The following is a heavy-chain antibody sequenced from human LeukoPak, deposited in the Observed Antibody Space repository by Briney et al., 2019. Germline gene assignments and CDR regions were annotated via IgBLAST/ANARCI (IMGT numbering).Heavy chain of an antibody. V-gene: IGHV1-2*02. CDR2: INPNSGGT. J-gene: IGHJ3*02. D-gene: IGHD1-14*01. CDR1: GYNFTDYY. CDR3: ARDARSYTFDI. Sequence: ASVKVSCKASGYNFTDYYIHWVRQAPGQGLEWMGWINPNSGGTNYAQKFQGRVTMTRDTSISTAYMELSRLRSDDTAVYSCARDARSYTFDIWGQGTVVTVSS.